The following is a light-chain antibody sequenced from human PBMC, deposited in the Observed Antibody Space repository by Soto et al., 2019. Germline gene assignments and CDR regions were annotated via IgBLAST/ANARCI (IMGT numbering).Light chain of an antibody. CDR3: KQSRSFPLT. J-gene: IGKJ4*01. V-gene: IGKV1-12*01. Sequence: IQMTQSPSSLSASVGDRVTITCRASQDLDRWLAWYQQKPGEAPKVLIFAASSLQSGLPSRFSGGGSGTDFSLTISSLQPEDFATYYCKQSRSFPLTFGGGTKVEIK. CDR1: QDLDRW. CDR2: AAS.